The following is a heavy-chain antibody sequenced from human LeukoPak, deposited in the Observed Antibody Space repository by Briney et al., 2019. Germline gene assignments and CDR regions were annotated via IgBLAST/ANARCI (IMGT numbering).Heavy chain of an antibody. CDR2: INHNGGT. Sequence: SETLSLTCAVYGGSFSDYSWTWTRQAPGEGLEWIGEINHNGGTNHNPSLVSRVIMSVDTSKNQFSLKVSSVTAADTAVYYCARVAYRYSINDWSRTGLGAYATKYYCYMDVWGKGTTVTVSS. V-gene: IGHV4-34*01. J-gene: IGHJ6*03. CDR3: ARVAYRYSINDWSRTGLGAYATKYYCYMDV. D-gene: IGHD3-9*01. CDR1: GGSFSDYS.